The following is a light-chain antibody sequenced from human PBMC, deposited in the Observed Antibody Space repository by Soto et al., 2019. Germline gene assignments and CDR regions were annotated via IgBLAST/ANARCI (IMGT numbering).Light chain of an antibody. CDR3: QQYGSSPIT. Sequence: EIVLTQSPATLSLSPGERATLSCRASQSVSSYLAWYQQKPGQAPRLLIYDASNRATGLPDRFSGSGSGTDFTLTISRLEPEDFAVYYCQQYGSSPITFGQGTRREIK. CDR1: QSVSSY. V-gene: IGKV3-20*01. J-gene: IGKJ5*01. CDR2: DAS.